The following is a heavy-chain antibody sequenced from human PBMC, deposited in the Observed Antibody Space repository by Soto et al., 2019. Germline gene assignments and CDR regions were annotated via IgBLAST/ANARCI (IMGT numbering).Heavy chain of an antibody. J-gene: IGHJ4*02. Sequence: VGSLRLSCAASGFTFRNYGMHWVRQAPGKGLEWVAVISHDGSDKYYADSMKGRFIISRDNSEDTLFLNMNSLKPEDTAVYYCAKENQHLVHDYWGQGTLVTVSS. CDR1: GFTFRNYG. CDR3: AKENQHLVHDY. CDR2: ISHDGSDK. D-gene: IGHD6-13*01. V-gene: IGHV3-30*18.